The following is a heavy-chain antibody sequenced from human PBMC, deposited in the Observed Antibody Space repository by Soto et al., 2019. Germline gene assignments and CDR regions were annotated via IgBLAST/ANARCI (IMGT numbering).Heavy chain of an antibody. D-gene: IGHD2-15*01. Sequence: GGSLRLSCAASGFTFSSYSMNWVRQAPGKGLEWVSYISSSSSTIYYADSVKGRFTISRDNAKNSLYLQMNSLRAEDTAVYYCARRWLLPNTPTDYWGQGTLVTVSS. V-gene: IGHV3-48*01. J-gene: IGHJ4*02. CDR2: ISSSSSTI. CDR3: ARRWLLPNTPTDY. CDR1: GFTFSSYS.